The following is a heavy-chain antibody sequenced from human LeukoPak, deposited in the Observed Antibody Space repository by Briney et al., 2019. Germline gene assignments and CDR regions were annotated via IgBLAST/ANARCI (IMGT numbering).Heavy chain of an antibody. D-gene: IGHD5-24*01. CDR1: GFIFSSYW. V-gene: IGHV3-48*04. CDR2: ISRSGSTI. CDR3: ARDGYNSHFDY. J-gene: IGHJ4*02. Sequence: GGSLRLSCVASGFIFSSYWMSWVRQAPGKGLEWVSYISRSGSTIYYADSVKGRFTISRDNAKNSLYLQMNSLRAEDTAVYYCARDGYNSHFDYWGQGTLVTVSS.